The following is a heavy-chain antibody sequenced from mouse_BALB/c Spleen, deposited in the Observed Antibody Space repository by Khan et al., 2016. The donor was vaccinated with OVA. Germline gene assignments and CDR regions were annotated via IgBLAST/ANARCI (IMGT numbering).Heavy chain of an antibody. Sequence: EVELVESGGGLVKPGGSLKLSCAATGFSFSSYTMSWVRQTPEKRLEWVATISSGSTYTYYPDSVKGRFTISSDNAKNTLILQMSSLNSEDTASHYATRAGTYGDWYFHVWGAGTTVTVSS. J-gene: IGHJ1*01. CDR2: ISSGSTYT. CDR3: TRAGTYGDWYFHV. D-gene: IGHD1-1*02. CDR1: GFSFSSYT. V-gene: IGHV5-6-4*01.